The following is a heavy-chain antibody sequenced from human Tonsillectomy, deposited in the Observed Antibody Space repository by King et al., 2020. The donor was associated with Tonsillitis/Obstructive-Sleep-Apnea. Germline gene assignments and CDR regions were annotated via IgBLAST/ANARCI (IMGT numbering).Heavy chain of an antibody. CDR1: GFTFSSYG. J-gene: IGHJ4*02. CDR3: AKGGYDSSGYYLGEFDY. Sequence: QVQLVESGGGVVQPGRSLRLSCAASGFTFSSYGMHWVRQAPGKGLEWVAVISYDGSNKYYADSVKGRFTISRDNSKNTLYLQMNSLRAEDTAVYYCAKGGYDSSGYYLGEFDYWGQGTLVTVSS. V-gene: IGHV3-30*18. CDR2: ISYDGSNK. D-gene: IGHD3-22*01.